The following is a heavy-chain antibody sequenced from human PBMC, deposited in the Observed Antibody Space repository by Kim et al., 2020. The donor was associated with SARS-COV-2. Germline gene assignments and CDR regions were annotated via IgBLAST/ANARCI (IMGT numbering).Heavy chain of an antibody. V-gene: IGHV4-39*01. Sequence: SETLSLTCTVSGGSISSSSYYWGWIRQPPGKGLEWIGSIYYSGSTYYNPSLKSRVTISVDTSKNQFSLKLSSVTAADTAVYYCARRRLTMVRGHFDYWGQGTLVTVSS. CDR3: ARRRLTMVRGHFDY. J-gene: IGHJ4*02. CDR1: GGSISSSSYY. CDR2: IYYSGST. D-gene: IGHD3-10*01.